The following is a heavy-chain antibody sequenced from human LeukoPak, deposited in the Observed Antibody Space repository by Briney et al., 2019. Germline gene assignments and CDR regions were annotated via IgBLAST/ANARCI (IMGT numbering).Heavy chain of an antibody. CDR1: GFMFSSYA. J-gene: IGHJ4*02. D-gene: IGHD4-17*01. Sequence: GGSLRLSCAASGFMFSSYAMTWVRQVPGKGLEWVSSISGSGEFTDYADSVKGRFTISRDNPENTVYLQMSSLRVDDTATYFCAKVGYGDLDHWGQGVLVPVSS. CDR2: ISGSGEFT. V-gene: IGHV3-23*01. CDR3: AKVGYGDLDH.